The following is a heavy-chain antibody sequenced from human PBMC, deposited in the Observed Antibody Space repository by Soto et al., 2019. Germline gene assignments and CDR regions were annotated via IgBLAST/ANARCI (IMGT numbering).Heavy chain of an antibody. CDR3: ARANSSTWHDY. CDR2: ISGTSIYI. V-gene: IGHV3-11*05. CDR1: GFTFSDHC. D-gene: IGHD6-13*01. Sequence: PGGALRLSCAASGFTFSDHCMIWIRQAPGKGLEWVSYISGTSIYIKYADSVKGRFTISRHNAKNSLYLQMNSLRAEDTAVYYCARANSSTWHDYWGQGTLVTVSS. J-gene: IGHJ4*02.